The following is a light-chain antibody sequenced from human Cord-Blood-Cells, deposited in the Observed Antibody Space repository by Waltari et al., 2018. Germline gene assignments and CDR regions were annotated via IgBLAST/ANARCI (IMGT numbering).Light chain of an antibody. CDR2: DAP. J-gene: IGKJ3*01. CDR1: KGISSA. Sequence: AIQSTHSPSSLPASVGDRVTIHCRASKGISSALAWYQQKPGKAPKLLIYDAPSLERGVPSRFSGSGSGTDFTLTISSLQPEDFATYYCQQFNSYPMATFTFGPGTKVDIK. V-gene: IGKV1-13*02. CDR3: QQFNSYPMATFT.